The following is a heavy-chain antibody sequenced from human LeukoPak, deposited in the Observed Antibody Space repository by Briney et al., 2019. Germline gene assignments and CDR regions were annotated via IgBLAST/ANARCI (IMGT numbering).Heavy chain of an antibody. J-gene: IGHJ5*02. D-gene: IGHD6-6*01. V-gene: IGHV1-2*06. CDR1: GYTFTGYY. Sequence: ASVKVSCKASGYTFTGYYMHWVRQAPGQGLEWMGRINPNSGGTNYAQKFQGRVTMTRDTSISTAYMELSRPRSDDTAVYYCARERTAARNWFDPWGQGTLVTVSS. CDR3: ARERTAARNWFDP. CDR2: INPNSGGT.